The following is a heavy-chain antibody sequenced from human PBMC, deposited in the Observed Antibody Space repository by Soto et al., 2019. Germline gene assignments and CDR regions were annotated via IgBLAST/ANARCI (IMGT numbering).Heavy chain of an antibody. CDR3: ARGGSNSGPATSWFDP. D-gene: IGHD3-16*01. J-gene: IGHJ5*02. V-gene: IGHV1-2*02. CDR2: INPNSGGT. CDR1: GYTFTGYY. Sequence: VKVSFKASGYTFTGYYMHWVRQAPGQGLEWMGWINPNSGGTNYAQKFQGRVTMTRDTSISTAYMELSRLRSDDTAVYYCARGGSNSGPATSWFDPWGQGTLVTVSS.